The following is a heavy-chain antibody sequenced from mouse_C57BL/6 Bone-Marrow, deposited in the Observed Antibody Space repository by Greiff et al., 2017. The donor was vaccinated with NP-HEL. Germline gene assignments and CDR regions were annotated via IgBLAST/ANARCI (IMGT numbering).Heavy chain of an antibody. Sequence: LQESGAELVKPGASVKISCKASGYAFSSYWMNWVKQRPGTGLEWIGQIYPGDGDTNYNGKFKGKATLTADKSSSTAYMQLSSLTSEDSAVYFCARWPTITTVVATDYWGQGTTLTVSS. CDR1: GYAFSSYW. V-gene: IGHV1-80*01. CDR2: IYPGDGDT. D-gene: IGHD1-1*01. J-gene: IGHJ2*01. CDR3: ARWPTITTVVATDY.